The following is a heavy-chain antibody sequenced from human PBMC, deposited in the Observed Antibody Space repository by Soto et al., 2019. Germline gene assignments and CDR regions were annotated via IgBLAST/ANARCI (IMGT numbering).Heavy chain of an antibody. CDR3: ARDYDNAWSGFFQY. J-gene: IGHJ1*01. D-gene: IGHD3-16*01. V-gene: IGHV3-7*05. CDR1: GFTFSNYW. CDR2: IKQDESER. Sequence: GGSLRLSCAASGFTFSNYWMNWVRQAPGKGLEWVANIKQDESERNHVDSVKGRFTISRDNTKNALYLQMNSLRVDDTAVYYCARDYDNAWSGFFQYLGQGTLVTVSS.